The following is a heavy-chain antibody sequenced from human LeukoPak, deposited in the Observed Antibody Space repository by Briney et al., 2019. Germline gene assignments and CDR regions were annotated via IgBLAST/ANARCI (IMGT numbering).Heavy chain of an antibody. V-gene: IGHV3-7*01. Sequence: GGSLRLSCAVSGFTFSTYWMSWVRQAPGKGLEWVANIKTDGSEKYYVDSVKGRFTISRDNAKNSLYLQMNSLSAEDTAVYYCARDWNGSGSPNDFWGQGTLVTVSS. J-gene: IGHJ4*02. CDR2: IKTDGSEK. D-gene: IGHD3-10*01. CDR3: ARDWNGSGSPNDF. CDR1: GFTFSTYW.